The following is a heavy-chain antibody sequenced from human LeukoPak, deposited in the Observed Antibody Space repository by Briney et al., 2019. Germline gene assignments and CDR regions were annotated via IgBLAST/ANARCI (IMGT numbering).Heavy chain of an antibody. CDR1: GGSFSGYY. V-gene: IGHV4-34*01. CDR2: INHSGST. J-gene: IGHJ4*02. CDR3: ARVDGSGSYYYYFDY. Sequence: PSETLSLTCAVYGGSFSGYYWSWIRQPPGKGLEWIGEINHSGSTNYNPSLKSRVTISVDTSKNQFSLKLSSVTAADTAVYYCARVDGSGSYYYYFDYWGQGTLVTVSS. D-gene: IGHD3-10*01.